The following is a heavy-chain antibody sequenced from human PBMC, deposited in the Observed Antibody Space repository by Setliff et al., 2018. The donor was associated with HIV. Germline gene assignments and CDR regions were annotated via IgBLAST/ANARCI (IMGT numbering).Heavy chain of an antibody. V-gene: IGHV4-61*02. CDR1: DGSISTGSYY. CDR3: ARGSFVGFDY. J-gene: IGHJ4*02. Sequence: PSETLSLTCTVADGSISTGSYYWSWVRQPAGRGLEWIGRIYTSGSTNYNPSLKSRVTMSVDTSKNQFSLNLTSVTAADTAVYYCARGSFVGFDYWGQGTLVTVSS. CDR2: IYTSGST. D-gene: IGHD3-16*02.